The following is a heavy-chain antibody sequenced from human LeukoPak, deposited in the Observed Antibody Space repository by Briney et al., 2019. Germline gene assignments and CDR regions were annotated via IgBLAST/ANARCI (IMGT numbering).Heavy chain of an antibody. D-gene: IGHD6-13*01. V-gene: IGHV5-51*01. CDR2: IYPGDSET. CDR3: ARPFYSSSWYFDY. Sequence: GESLKISCKGSGYSFTSYWIGWVRQMPGKGLEWMGIIYPGDSETRYSPSFQGQVTISADKSISTAYLQWSSPKASDTAMYYCARPFYSSSWYFDYWGQGTLVTVSS. J-gene: IGHJ4*02. CDR1: GYSFTSYW.